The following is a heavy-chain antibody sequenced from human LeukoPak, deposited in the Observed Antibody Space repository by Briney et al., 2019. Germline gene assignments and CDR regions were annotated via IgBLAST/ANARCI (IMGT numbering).Heavy chain of an antibody. CDR3: ARDPGWYYFDY. CDR1: GFTVSSSH. Sequence: PGGSLRLSCAASGFTVSSSHMSWVRQAPGKGLEWVAVIYSGGGTYYADSVKGRFTISRDNAKNTLYLQMNSLRAEDMAVYFCARDPGWYYFDYWGQGSLVTVSS. D-gene: IGHD6-19*01. CDR2: IYSGGGT. V-gene: IGHV3-53*01. J-gene: IGHJ4*02.